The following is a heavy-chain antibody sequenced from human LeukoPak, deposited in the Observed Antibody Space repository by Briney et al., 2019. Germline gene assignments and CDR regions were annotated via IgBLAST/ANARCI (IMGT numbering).Heavy chain of an antibody. J-gene: IGHJ4*02. CDR1: GFSLSTSGMC. Sequence: SGPALVKPTQTLTLTCTFSGFSLSTSGMCVSWIRQPPGKALEWLARIDRDNAKYYSTSLKTRLTISKDTSKNQVVLTVTNMDPVDTATYYCARTRLVGSTMNPYFDYWGQGTLVTVSS. V-gene: IGHV2-70*11. CDR2: IDRDNAK. D-gene: IGHD1-26*01. CDR3: ARTRLVGSTMNPYFDY.